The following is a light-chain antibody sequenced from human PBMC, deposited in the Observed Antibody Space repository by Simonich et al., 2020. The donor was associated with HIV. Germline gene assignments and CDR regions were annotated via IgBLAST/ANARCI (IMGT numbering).Light chain of an antibody. V-gene: IGKV3-11*01. CDR3: QQRSNWPPEVT. J-gene: IGKJ5*01. CDR2: DAS. CDR1: QSVSSN. Sequence: EIVMTQSPATLSVSPGERATLSCRASQSVSSNLAWYQQQPGQAPRLLIYDASNRATGIPATFSGSGSGTDFTLTISSLEPEDVAVYYCQQRSNWPPEVTFGQGTRLEIK.